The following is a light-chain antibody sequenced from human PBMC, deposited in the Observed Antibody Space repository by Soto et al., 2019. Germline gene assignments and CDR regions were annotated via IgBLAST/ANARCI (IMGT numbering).Light chain of an antibody. CDR1: QSVNSNY. CDR3: QQYHSTPPT. J-gene: IGKJ1*01. V-gene: IGKV3-20*01. CDR2: GAS. Sequence: EIVLTQSPGTLSLSPGDRATLSCRASQSVNSNYLAWYQRKPGQAPRLLIYGASNRATDIPYRFSASGSGIDFTLTITRLEAEDFAVYYCQQYHSTPPTFGQGTKVEVK.